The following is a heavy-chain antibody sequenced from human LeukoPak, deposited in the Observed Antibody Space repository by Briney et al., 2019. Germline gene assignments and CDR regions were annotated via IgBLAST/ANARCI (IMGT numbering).Heavy chain of an antibody. D-gene: IGHD3-10*01. CDR2: IKQNGSDK. CDR3: ARDHRGSGSRYYYYYMDV. V-gene: IGHV3-7*01. CDR1: GFTFCKYL. Sequence: GSLRISCSASGFTFCKYLMSWVRQAPGEGVGGVGHIKQNGSDKQYVDSIKGRFTISRDNAKNTLYLQMNSLRAEDTAVYYCARDHRGSGSRYYYYYMDVWGKGTTVTISS. J-gene: IGHJ6*03.